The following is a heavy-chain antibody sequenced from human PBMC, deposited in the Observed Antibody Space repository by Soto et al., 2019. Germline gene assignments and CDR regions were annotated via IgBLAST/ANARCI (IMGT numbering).Heavy chain of an antibody. D-gene: IGHD7-27*01. V-gene: IGHV3-30-3*01. J-gene: IGHJ6*02. CDR2: ISYDGSNK. Sequence: QVQLVESGGGVVQPGRSLRLSCAASGFTFSSYAMHWVRQAPGKGLEWVAVISYDGSNKYYADSVKGRFPISRDNSKTPLNLQINALRAEYTAVYYCARDLTGMDVGAKGPRSPSP. CDR3: ARDLTGMDV. CDR1: GFTFSSYA.